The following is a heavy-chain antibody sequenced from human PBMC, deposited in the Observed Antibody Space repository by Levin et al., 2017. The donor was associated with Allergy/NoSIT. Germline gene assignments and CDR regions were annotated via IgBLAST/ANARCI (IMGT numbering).Heavy chain of an antibody. Sequence: PSQTLSLTCTVSGGSISSTSHYWGWIRQPPGKGPEWLGSIYYSGSTYYNPSLKSRVTISVDTSKNQFSLKLSSVTAADTAVYYCARSCGGSSTSCYLYWGQGTLVTVSS. V-gene: IGHV4-39*01. CDR2: IYYSGST. D-gene: IGHD2-2*01. CDR1: GGSISSTSHY. J-gene: IGHJ4*02. CDR3: ARSCGGSSTSCYLY.